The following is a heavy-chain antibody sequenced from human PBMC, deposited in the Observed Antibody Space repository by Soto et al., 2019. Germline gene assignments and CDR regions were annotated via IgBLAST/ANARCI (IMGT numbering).Heavy chain of an antibody. CDR1: GFNFSSYG. D-gene: IGHD3-10*01. CDR2: ISSSSSTI. Sequence: PGGSLRLSCAASGFNFSSYGMHWVRQAPGKGLEWVSYISSSSSTIYYADSVKGRFTISRDNAKNSLYLQMNSLRAEDTAVYYCAGLVLLWFGESREDAFDIWGQGTMVTLSS. V-gene: IGHV3-48*01. CDR3: AGLVLLWFGESREDAFDI. J-gene: IGHJ3*02.